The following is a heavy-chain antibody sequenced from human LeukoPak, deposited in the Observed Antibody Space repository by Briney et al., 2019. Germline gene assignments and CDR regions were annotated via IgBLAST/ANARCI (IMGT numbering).Heavy chain of an antibody. Sequence: ASVKVSCKASGYTFTSYGISWVRQAPGQGLEWMGWISAYNGNTNYAQKLQGRVTMTTDTSTSTAYMELRSLRSDDTAVYYCARVSSGWDEYYYYGMDVWGQGTTVTVSS. J-gene: IGHJ6*02. CDR3: ARVSSGWDEYYYYGMDV. V-gene: IGHV1-18*01. CDR1: GYTFTSYG. D-gene: IGHD6-19*01. CDR2: ISAYNGNT.